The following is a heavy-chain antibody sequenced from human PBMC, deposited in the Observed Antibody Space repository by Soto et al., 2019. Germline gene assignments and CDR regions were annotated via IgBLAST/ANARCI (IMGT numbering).Heavy chain of an antibody. CDR2: ISYTSTTI. V-gene: IGHV3-48*03. Sequence: EVHLVASGGGLVPPGGSLRLSCVVSGLTFSTDEMNWVRQAPGKGLEWLAYISYTSTTIKYADSVKGRFAVSRDNAKKSLSLQMNNLRVEDTAVYYCVREGGSLAFDSWGQGTLVTVSS. D-gene: IGHD1-1*01. CDR1: GLTFSTDE. CDR3: VREGGSLAFDS. J-gene: IGHJ4*02.